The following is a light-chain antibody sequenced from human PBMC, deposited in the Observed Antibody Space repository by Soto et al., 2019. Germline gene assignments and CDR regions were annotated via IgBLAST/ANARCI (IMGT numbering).Light chain of an antibody. V-gene: IGLV3-21*04. Sequence: SYELTQPPSVSVAPGKTARITCGGNNIGSKSVHWYQQKPGQAPVLVIYYDSDRPSGIPERFSGSTSGNTATLTISRVEDGDEADYYCQVWDSSSDRPGVFGGGTKLTVL. CDR1: NIGSKS. J-gene: IGLJ2*01. CDR3: QVWDSSSDRPGV. CDR2: YDS.